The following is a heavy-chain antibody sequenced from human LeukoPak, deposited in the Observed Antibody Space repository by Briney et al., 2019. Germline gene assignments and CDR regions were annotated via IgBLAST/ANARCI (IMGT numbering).Heavy chain of an antibody. CDR2: ITGTGGNK. J-gene: IGHJ4*02. CDR1: GFTFSNYG. CDR3: AKPVQWLVGLHN. Sequence: GGSLRLSCAASGFTFSNYGVSWVRQAPGQGLEWVSSITGTGGNKYYADSVKGRFSISRDNSKNTLYLQMNSLRAEDTAVYYCAKPVQWLVGLHNWGQGTLVTVSS. V-gene: IGHV3-23*01. D-gene: IGHD6-19*01.